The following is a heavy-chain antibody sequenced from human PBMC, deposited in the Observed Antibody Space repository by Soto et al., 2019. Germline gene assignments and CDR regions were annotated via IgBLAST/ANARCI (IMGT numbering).Heavy chain of an antibody. CDR3: ARAWPTYYYGSGSYDLGEVYYYGMDV. CDR2: INHSGGT. CDR1: DGSFSGFY. V-gene: IGHV4-34*01. J-gene: IGHJ6*02. Sequence: NPSETLSLTCAVYDGSFSGFYWSWIRQPPGKGLEWIGEINHSGGTDYNPSLRSRVTISVDAPKNQFSLKLDSVTAADTAVYYCARAWPTYYYGSGSYDLGEVYYYGMDVWGQGTTVTVSS. D-gene: IGHD3-10*01.